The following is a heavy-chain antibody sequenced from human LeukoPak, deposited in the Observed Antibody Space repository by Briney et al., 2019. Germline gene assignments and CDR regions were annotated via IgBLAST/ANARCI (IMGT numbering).Heavy chain of an antibody. V-gene: IGHV1-2*02. D-gene: IGHD4-17*01. CDR3: ASRDWVDYGDYGSPGYYYGMDV. CDR1: GYTFTGHY. J-gene: IGHJ6*02. CDR2: INPNSGGT. Sequence: ASVKVSCKASGYTFTGHYMHWVRQAPGQGLEWMGWINPNSGGTNYAQKFQGRVTMTRDTSISTAYMELSRLRSDDMAVYYCASRDWVDYGDYGSPGYYYGMDVWGQGTTVTVSS.